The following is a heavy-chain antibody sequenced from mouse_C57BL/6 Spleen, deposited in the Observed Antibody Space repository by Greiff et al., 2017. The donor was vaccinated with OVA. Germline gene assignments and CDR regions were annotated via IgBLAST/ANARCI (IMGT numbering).Heavy chain of an antibody. Sequence: QVQLQQSGAELVRPGASVKLSCKASGYTFTAYYITWVKQRPGQGLEWIARIYPGSGNTYYNEKFKGKATLTAEKSSSTAYMQLSSLTSEDSAVYSCARSQLALYYFDYWGQGTTLTVSS. V-gene: IGHV1-76*01. CDR2: IYPGSGNT. J-gene: IGHJ2*01. CDR1: GYTFTAYY. CDR3: ARSQLALYYFDY. D-gene: IGHD6-1*01.